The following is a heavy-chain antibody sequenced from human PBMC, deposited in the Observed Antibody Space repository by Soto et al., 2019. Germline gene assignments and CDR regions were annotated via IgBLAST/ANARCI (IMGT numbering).Heavy chain of an antibody. V-gene: IGHV3-23*01. J-gene: IGHJ3*02. D-gene: IGHD3-10*01. CDR1: GFTFSSYA. Sequence: EVQLLESGGGLVQPGGSLRLSCAASGFTFSSYAMSWVRQAPGKGLEWVSSISDSGGSTYYADSVKGRFTISRDNSKNTIYVQMNSLRAEDTAVYYCANVHDYGSTLPICDIWGQGTMVTVSS. CDR3: ANVHDYGSTLPICDI. CDR2: ISDSGGST.